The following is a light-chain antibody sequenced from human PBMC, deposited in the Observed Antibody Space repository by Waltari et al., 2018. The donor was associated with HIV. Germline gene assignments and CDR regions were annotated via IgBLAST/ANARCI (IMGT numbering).Light chain of an antibody. CDR3: CAYAGGLE. CDR2: EDN. CDR1: SSDPGNYNL. Sequence: QSALTQPASVSGSPGQSITISCPGTSSDPGNYNLFSWSQLYPGKAPKLIIYEDNKRPSGVSNRFSGSKSADTASLTISGLQAEDEADYYCCAYAGGLEFGGGTKLTVL. J-gene: IGLJ2*01. V-gene: IGLV2-23*01.